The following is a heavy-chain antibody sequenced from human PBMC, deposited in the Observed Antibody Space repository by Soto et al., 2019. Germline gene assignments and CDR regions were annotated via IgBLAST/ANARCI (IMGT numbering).Heavy chain of an antibody. D-gene: IGHD7-27*01. Sequence: SETLSLTCIVSGGSVRSGSYRWSWIRQPPGKGLEWIGFIPNNGSPDYNPTLKSRVVVSIDRSKNQFSLKVNSVTAADTAVYFCARIGWGGDSWGQGTLVTVSS. CDR2: IPNNGSP. CDR3: ARIGWGGDS. CDR1: GGSVRSGSYR. J-gene: IGHJ4*02. V-gene: IGHV4-61*01.